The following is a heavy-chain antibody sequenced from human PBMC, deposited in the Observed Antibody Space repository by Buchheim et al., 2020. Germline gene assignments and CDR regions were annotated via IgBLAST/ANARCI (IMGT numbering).Heavy chain of an antibody. CDR1: GFTFDNHA. CDR2: ISASGGST. V-gene: IGHV3-23*01. Sequence: DVQLLQSGGESVQPGGSLRLSCAASGFTFDNHAMSWVRQAPGKGLEWVSGISASGGSTYYANSVKGRFTISRDNSRNTLYFHLSSLRADDKAIYYCAKDKSSGWPKPHYYYYGLDVWGHGT. J-gene: IGHJ6*02. D-gene: IGHD6-19*01. CDR3: AKDKSSGWPKPHYYYYGLDV.